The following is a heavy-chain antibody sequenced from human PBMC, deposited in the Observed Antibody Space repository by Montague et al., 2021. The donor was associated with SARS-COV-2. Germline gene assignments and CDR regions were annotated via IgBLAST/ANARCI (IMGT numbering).Heavy chain of an antibody. Sequence: SLRLSCAASGFTFSSCGMHWVRQAPGKGLEWVAVISYDGSNKYYADSVKGRFTISRDNSKNTLYLQMNSLRAEDTAVYYCAKDSQYYDFWSGYIRSSTQPYYYYGMDVWGQGTTVTVSS. D-gene: IGHD3-3*01. CDR1: GFTFSSCG. CDR2: ISYDGSNK. V-gene: IGHV3-30*18. CDR3: AKDSQYYDFWSGYIRSSTQPYYYYGMDV. J-gene: IGHJ6*02.